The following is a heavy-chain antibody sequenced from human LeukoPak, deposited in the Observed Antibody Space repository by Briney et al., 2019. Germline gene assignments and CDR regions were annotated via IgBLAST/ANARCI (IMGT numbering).Heavy chain of an antibody. CDR3: ARDARETAMVSGGEDYYYYMDV. Sequence: SQTLSLTCTVSDGSISRGAYYWSWIRQHPGKGLEWIGYIYHSGSTYYNLSLKSRVTISADTSKNQFSLKISSVTAADTAVYYCARDARETAMVSGGEDYYYYMDVWGKGTTVNVSS. V-gene: IGHV4-31*03. CDR2: IYHSGST. CDR1: DGSISRGAYY. J-gene: IGHJ6*03. D-gene: IGHD2-21*02.